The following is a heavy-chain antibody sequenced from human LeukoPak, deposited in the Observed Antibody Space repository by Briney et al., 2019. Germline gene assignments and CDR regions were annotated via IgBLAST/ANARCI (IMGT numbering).Heavy chain of an antibody. V-gene: IGHV3-11*04. Sequence: PGGSLRPSCAASGFTFSDYYMSWIRQAPGKGLEWVSYISSSGSSISYADSVKGRFTISRDNAKNSLYLQMNSLRAEDTAVYYCARWAGAILTDYWGQGTLVTVSS. J-gene: IGHJ4*02. D-gene: IGHD1-26*01. CDR1: GFTFSDYY. CDR2: ISSSGSSI. CDR3: ARWAGAILTDY.